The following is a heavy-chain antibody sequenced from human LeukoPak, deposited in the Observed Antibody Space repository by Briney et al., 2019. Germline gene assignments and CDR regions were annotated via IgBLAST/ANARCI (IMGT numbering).Heavy chain of an antibody. D-gene: IGHD6-19*01. Sequence: ASVKVSCKASGYTFTSYYMHWVRQAPGQGLEWMGGIIPIFGTANYAQKFQGRVTITADESTSTAYMELSSLRSEDTAVYYCARLYSSGWYFDYWGQGTLVTVSS. CDR3: ARLYSSGWYFDY. CDR1: GYTFTSYY. V-gene: IGHV1-69*13. J-gene: IGHJ4*02. CDR2: IIPIFGTA.